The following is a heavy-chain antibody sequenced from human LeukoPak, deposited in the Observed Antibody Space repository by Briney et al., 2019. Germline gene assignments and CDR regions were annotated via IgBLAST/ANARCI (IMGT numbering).Heavy chain of an antibody. CDR2: ISYDGSNK. D-gene: IGHD6-13*01. CDR3: ALSSSWYGGFFDY. V-gene: IGHV3-30*03. Sequence: GGSLRLSCAASGFTFSSYGMHWARQAPGKGLEWVAVISYDGSNKYYADSVKGRFTISRDNSKNTLYLQMNSLRAEDTAVYYCALSSSWYGGFFDYWGQGTLVTVSS. J-gene: IGHJ4*02. CDR1: GFTFSSYG.